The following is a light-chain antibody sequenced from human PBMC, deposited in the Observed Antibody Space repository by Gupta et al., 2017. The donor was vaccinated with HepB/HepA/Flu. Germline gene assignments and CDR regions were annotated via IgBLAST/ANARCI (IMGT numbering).Light chain of an antibody. CDR2: RTS. Sequence: ETVLTQSPGTLSLSPGERATLSCRASQSFSSNFLAWYQQKPGQAPRLLIYRTSSRATGIPDRFSGSRSGTEFTLTISRLEPEDFAVYYCQQEGSSPITFGRGTKVEIK. V-gene: IGKV3-20*01. CDR3: QQEGSSPIT. CDR1: QSFSSNF. J-gene: IGKJ4*01.